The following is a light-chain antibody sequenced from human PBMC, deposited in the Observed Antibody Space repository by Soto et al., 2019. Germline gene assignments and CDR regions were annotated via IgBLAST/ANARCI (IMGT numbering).Light chain of an antibody. CDR3: SSYVGTNSYV. J-gene: IGLJ1*01. Sequence: QSALTQPPSASGSTGQSVTISCTGTSSDVGGYNYVSWYQQHPGKAPKLMIYEVSKRPSGVPDRFSGSKSGNTASLTVSGLQAEDEADYYCSSYVGTNSYVFGTGTKVTVL. V-gene: IGLV2-8*01. CDR1: SSDVGGYNY. CDR2: EVS.